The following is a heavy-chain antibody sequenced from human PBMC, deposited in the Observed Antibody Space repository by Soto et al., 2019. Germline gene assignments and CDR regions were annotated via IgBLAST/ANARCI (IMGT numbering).Heavy chain of an antibody. CDR2: IIPIFGTA. CDR1: GGTFSSYA. V-gene: IGHV1-69*01. Sequence: QVQLVQSGAEVKKPGSSVKVSCKASGGTFSSYAISWVRQAPGQGLEWMGGIIPIFGTANYAQKFQGRVTITADESTITAYMELSSLRSEDTAVYYCARDVTIFGVAKNNWFDPWGQGTLVTVSS. CDR3: ARDVTIFGVAKNNWFDP. D-gene: IGHD3-3*01. J-gene: IGHJ5*02.